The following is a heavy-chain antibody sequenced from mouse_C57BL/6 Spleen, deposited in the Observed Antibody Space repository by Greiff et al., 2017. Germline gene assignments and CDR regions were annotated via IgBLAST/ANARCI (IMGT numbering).Heavy chain of an antibody. J-gene: IGHJ3*01. CDR1: GFSLTSYA. V-gene: IGHV2-9-1*01. D-gene: IGHD2-4*01. CDR3: ARNSIYYDYDWFAY. Sequence: VKLMESGPGLVAPSQSLSITCTVSGFSLTSYAISWVRQPPGKGLALLGVIWTGGGTNYNSALKSRLSISKDNSKSQVFLKMNSLQTDDTARYYGARNSIYYDYDWFAYWGQGTLVTVSA. CDR2: IWTGGGT.